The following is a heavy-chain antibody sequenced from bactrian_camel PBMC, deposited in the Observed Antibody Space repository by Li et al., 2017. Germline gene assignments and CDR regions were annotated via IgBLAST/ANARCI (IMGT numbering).Heavy chain of an antibody. V-gene: IGHV3S53*01. Sequence: HVQLVESGGGTVQAGGTLRLSCAASGFSVSSRYMGWFRQAPDKEREGVASINSDGITSYADSVKGRFTILRDNGKASLYLQMNDLKPEDTAIYYCAPDLQIRSGYCYKTNNYWGQGTQVTVS. D-gene: IGHD2*01. CDR1: GFSVSSRY. J-gene: IGHJ4*01. CDR3: APDLQIRSGYCYKTNNY. CDR2: INSDGIT.